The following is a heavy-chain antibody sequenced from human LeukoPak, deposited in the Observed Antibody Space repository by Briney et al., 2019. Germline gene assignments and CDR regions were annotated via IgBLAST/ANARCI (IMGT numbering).Heavy chain of an antibody. CDR2: INPNSGGT. Sequence: ASVKVSCKASGYTFTGYYMHWVRQAPGQGLEWMGWINPNSGGTNYAQKFQGRVTMTRDTSISTAYMELSRLRSDDTAVYYCARDTSRWYSSGYYFYFDYWGQGTLVTVSS. D-gene: IGHD3-22*01. J-gene: IGHJ4*02. CDR1: GYTFTGYY. CDR3: ARDTSRWYSSGYYFYFDY. V-gene: IGHV1-2*02.